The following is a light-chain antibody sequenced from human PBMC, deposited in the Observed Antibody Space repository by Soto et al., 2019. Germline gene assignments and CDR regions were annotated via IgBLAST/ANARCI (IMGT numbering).Light chain of an antibody. CDR1: QGISSY. Sequence: AIRMTQSPSSLSASTGDRVTITCRASQGISSYLAWYQQKPGKAPKLLIYAASTLQSGVPSRFSGSGSGTDFTLTISCLQSEDLATYYCQQYYSYPRFGQGTKVEIK. CDR3: QQYYSYPR. V-gene: IGKV1-8*01. J-gene: IGKJ1*01. CDR2: AAS.